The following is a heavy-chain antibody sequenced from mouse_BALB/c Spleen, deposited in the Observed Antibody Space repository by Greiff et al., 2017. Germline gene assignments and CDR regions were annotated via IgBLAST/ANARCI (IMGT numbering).Heavy chain of an antibody. J-gene: IGHJ3*01. CDR2: INPSTGYT. V-gene: IGHV1-7*01. Sequence: SGAELAKPGASVKMSCKASGYTFTSYWMHWVKQRPGQGLEWIGYINPSTGYTEYNQKFKDKATLTADKSSSTAYMQLSSLTSEDSAVYYCARDGVGNYAWFAYWGQGTLVTVSA. CDR1: GYTFTSYW. CDR3: ARDGVGNYAWFAY. D-gene: IGHD2-1*01.